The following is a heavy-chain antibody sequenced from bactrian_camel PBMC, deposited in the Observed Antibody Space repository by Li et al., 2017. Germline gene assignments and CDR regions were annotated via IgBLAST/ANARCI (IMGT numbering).Heavy chain of an antibody. J-gene: IGHJ4*01. CDR3: AKGFTGMPN. CDR1: GFTFSSVD. Sequence: VQLVESGGGVVQPGGSLRLSCAASGFTFSSVDMSWVRQSPGKGLEWLSRITAGGESTYYADSVKGRIAISRDNAKNTVYLQSNSLKTEDMARYYCAKGFTGMPNWGQGTQVTVS. CDR2: ITAGGEST. V-gene: IGHV3S1*01.